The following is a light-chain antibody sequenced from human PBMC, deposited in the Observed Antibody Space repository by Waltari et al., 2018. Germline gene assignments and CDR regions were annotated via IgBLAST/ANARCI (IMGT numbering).Light chain of an antibody. CDR2: DVS. CDR1: SSYVGGSNS. V-gene: IGLV2-14*01. J-gene: IGLJ2*01. Sequence: QSALTQPPSASGSPGPSITLSCTGTSSYVGGSNSVSWYQQHPGKAPKLMIYDVSKRPSGVSNRFSGSKSGNTASLTISGLQAEDEADYYCSSYTSSSTLVFGGGTKLTVL. CDR3: SSYTSSSTLV.